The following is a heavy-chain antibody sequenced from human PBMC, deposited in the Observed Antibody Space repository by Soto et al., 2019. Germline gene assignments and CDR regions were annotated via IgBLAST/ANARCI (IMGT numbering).Heavy chain of an antibody. V-gene: IGHV4-34*01. D-gene: IGHD6-19*01. CDR3: ARRSIAVAGYFDY. J-gene: IGHJ4*02. CDR2: INHSGST. CDR1: GGSCSGYY. Sequence: SETLSLTCAVYGGSCSGYYWSWIRQPPGKGLEWIGEINHSGSTNYNPSLKSRVTISVDTSKNQFSLKLSSVTAADTAVYYCARRSIAVAGYFDYWGQGTLVTVSS.